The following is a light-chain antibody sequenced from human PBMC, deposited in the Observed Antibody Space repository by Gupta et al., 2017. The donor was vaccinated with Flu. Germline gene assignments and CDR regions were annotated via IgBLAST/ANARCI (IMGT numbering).Light chain of an antibody. V-gene: IGKV2-28*01. CDR3: MQALQTPEIT. CDR2: LGS. J-gene: IGKJ3*01. CDR1: QSLLHSNGYNY. Sequence: DIVMTQSPLSLPVTTGEPASISCRSSQSLLHSNGYNYLDWYLQKPGQSPQLLIYLGSNRASGVPDRFSGSGSGTDFTLKISRVDAEDFGVYYCMQALQTPEITFGPGTKVDIK.